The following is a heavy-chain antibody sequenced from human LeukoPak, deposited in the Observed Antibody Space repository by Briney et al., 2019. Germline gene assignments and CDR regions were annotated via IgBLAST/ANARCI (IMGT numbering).Heavy chain of an antibody. CDR2: IYYSGST. CDR1: GGSISSYY. CDR3: ARQDGYCSGGSCSGYYGMDV. V-gene: IGHV4-59*08. J-gene: IGHJ6*02. D-gene: IGHD2-15*01. Sequence: SETLSLTCTVSGGSISSYYWSWIRQPPGKGLEWIGYIYYSGSTNYNPSLKSRVTISVDTSKNQFSLKLSSVTAADTAVYYCARQDGYCSGGSCSGYYGMDVWGQGTTVTVSS.